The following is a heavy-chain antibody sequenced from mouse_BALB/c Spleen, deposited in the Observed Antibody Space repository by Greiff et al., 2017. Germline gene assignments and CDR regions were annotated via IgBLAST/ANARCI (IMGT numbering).Heavy chain of an antibody. V-gene: IGHV1-15*01. CDR1: GYTFTDYE. Sequence: QVQLQQSGAELVRPGASVTLSCKASGYTFTDYEMHWVKQTPVHGLEWIGAIDPETGGTAYNQKFKGKATLTADKSSSTAYMELRSLTSEDSAVYYCTQRKGEDYAMDYWGQGTSVTVPS. CDR3: TQRKGEDYAMDY. J-gene: IGHJ4*01. CDR2: IDPETGGT.